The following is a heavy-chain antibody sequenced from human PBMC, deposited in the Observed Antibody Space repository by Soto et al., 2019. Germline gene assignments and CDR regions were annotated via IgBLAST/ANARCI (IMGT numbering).Heavy chain of an antibody. CDR1: GFTFSDYY. D-gene: IGHD2-15*01. Sequence: GGSLRLSCAVSGFTFSDYYMSWIRQAPGKGLEWISYISSTGSIIYYADSVKGRFTISRDNAKKSLYLQMSSLRAEDTAVYFCARGLLGYCAGSSCYSEDYFDYWGQGTPVTVSS. CDR3: ARGLLGYCAGSSCYSEDYFDY. CDR2: ISSTGSII. J-gene: IGHJ4*02. V-gene: IGHV3-11*01.